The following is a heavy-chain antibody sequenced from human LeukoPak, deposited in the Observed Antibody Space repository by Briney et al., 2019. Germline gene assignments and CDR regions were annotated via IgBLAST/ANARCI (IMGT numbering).Heavy chain of an antibody. CDR2: INHSGST. CDR3: ARHDSSGYYHDY. V-gene: IGHV4-34*01. Sequence: SETLSLTCAVYGGSFSGYYWSWIRQPPGKGLEWIGEINHSGSTNYNPSLKSRVTISVDTSKNQFSLKLSSVTAADTAVCYCARHDSSGYYHDYWGQGTLVTVSS. J-gene: IGHJ4*02. D-gene: IGHD3-22*01. CDR1: GGSFSGYY.